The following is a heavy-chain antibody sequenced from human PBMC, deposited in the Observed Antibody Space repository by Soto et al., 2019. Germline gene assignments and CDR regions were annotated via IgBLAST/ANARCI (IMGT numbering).Heavy chain of an antibody. Sequence: EVQLVESGGGLVQPGGSLRLSCAASGFTFSSYDMHWVRQATGKGLEWVSAIGTAGDTYYPGSVKGRFTISRENAKNSLYLQMNSLRAEDTAVYYCARGSNATSYYYYGMDVWGQGTTVTVSS. J-gene: IGHJ6*02. D-gene: IGHD1-1*01. CDR3: ARGSNATSYYYYGMDV. V-gene: IGHV3-13*01. CDR1: GFTFSSYD. CDR2: IGTAGDT.